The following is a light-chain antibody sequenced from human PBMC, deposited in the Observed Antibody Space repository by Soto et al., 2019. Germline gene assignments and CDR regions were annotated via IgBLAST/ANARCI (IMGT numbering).Light chain of an antibody. CDR2: DSF. J-gene: IGKJ4*01. CDR3: QQRTNWPTLT. Sequence: EIVLTQSPATLSLSPGERATLSCRASQSISNYVAWYQQKPGQAPRLLIYDSFSRATGIPARFSGSGSGTDFTLTISSLEPEDFAVYYCQQRTNWPTLTFGGGNKVEIK. CDR1: QSISNY. V-gene: IGKV3-11*01.